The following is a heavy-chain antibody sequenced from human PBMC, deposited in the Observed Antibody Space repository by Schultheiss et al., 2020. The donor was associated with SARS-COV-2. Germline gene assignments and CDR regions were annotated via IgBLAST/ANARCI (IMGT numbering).Heavy chain of an antibody. D-gene: IGHD6-19*01. CDR1: GGTFSSYA. CDR2: ISAYNGNT. Sequence: ASVKVSCKASGGTFSSYAISWVRQAPGQGLEWMGWISAYNGNTNYAQKLQGRVTMTTDTSTSTAYMELRSLRSDDTAVYYCARAGQWPTLPLVDYWGQGTLVTVSS. J-gene: IGHJ4*02. CDR3: ARAGQWPTLPLVDY. V-gene: IGHV1-18*01.